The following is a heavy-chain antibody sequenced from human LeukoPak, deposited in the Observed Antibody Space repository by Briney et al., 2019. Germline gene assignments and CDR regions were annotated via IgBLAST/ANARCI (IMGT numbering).Heavy chain of an antibody. Sequence: GGSLRLSCAASGFTFSSYSMNWVRQAPGKGLEWVSSISSSSSYIYYAVSVKGRFTISRDNAKNSLYLQMNSLRAEDTAVYYCARDETSYSSSWSYTYYYYGMDVWGQGTTVTVSS. CDR3: ARDETSYSSSWSYTYYYYGMDV. J-gene: IGHJ6*02. CDR2: ISSSSSYI. CDR1: GFTFSSYS. V-gene: IGHV3-21*01. D-gene: IGHD6-13*01.